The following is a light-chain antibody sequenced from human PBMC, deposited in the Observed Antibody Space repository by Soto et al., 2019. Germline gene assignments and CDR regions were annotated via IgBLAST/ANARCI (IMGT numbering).Light chain of an antibody. J-gene: IGLJ2*01. CDR1: SSDVGGYNY. CDR2: DIS. Sequence: QSALTQPASVSGSPGQSITISCTGTSSDVGGYNYVSWYQQYPGKAPKLMIYDISNRPSGVSNRFSGSKSGNTASLTISGLQAEDEADYYCSSYTSSSTSYVVFGGGTQLTVL. CDR3: SSYTSSSTSYVV. V-gene: IGLV2-14*01.